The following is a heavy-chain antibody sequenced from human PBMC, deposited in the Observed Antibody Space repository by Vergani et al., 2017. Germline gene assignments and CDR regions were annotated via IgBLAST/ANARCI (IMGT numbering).Heavy chain of an antibody. CDR1: GFTFSSYA. CDR2: ISGSGGST. D-gene: IGHD1-26*01. J-gene: IGHJ6*02. V-gene: IGHV3-23*01. Sequence: EVQLLESGGGLVQPGGSLRLSCAASGFTFSSYAMSWVRQAPGKGLEWVSAISGSGGSTYYADSVKGRFTISRDNSKNTLYLQMNILRAEDTAVYYCAKIRAVGAFRYYYGMDVWGQGTTVTVSS. CDR3: AKIRAVGAFRYYYGMDV.